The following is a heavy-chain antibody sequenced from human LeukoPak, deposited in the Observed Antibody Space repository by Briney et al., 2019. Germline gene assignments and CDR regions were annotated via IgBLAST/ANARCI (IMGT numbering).Heavy chain of an antibody. Sequence: ASVKVSCKASGYTFTGYYMHWVRQAPGQGLEWMGWIHPNSGGTNYAQKFQGRVTMTRDTSISTAYMELSRLRSDDTAVYYCARVAVVGAIGYYYYMDVWGKGTTVTVSS. CDR3: ARVAVVGAIGYYYYMDV. D-gene: IGHD1-26*01. V-gene: IGHV1-2*02. CDR2: IHPNSGGT. CDR1: GYTFTGYY. J-gene: IGHJ6*03.